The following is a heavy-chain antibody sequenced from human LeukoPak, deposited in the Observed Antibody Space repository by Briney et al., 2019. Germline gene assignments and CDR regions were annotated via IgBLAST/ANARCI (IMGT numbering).Heavy chain of an antibody. Sequence: SVKVSCKASGGTFSSYAISWVRQAPGQGLEWMGGIIPIFGTANYAQKFQGRVTITADESTSTAYMELSSLRSEDTAVYYCAAYCSSTSCYILNGMDVWGQGTTVTVPS. CDR1: GGTFSSYA. J-gene: IGHJ6*02. D-gene: IGHD2-2*02. CDR3: AAYCSSTSCYILNGMDV. V-gene: IGHV1-69*13. CDR2: IIPIFGTA.